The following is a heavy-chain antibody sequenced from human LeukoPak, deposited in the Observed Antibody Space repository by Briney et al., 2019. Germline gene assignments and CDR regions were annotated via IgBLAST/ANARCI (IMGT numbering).Heavy chain of an antibody. V-gene: IGHV1-69*13. D-gene: IGHD6-13*01. J-gene: IGHJ5*02. Sequence: SVKVSCKASGGTFSSYAISWVRQAPGQGLEWMGGIIPIFGTANYAQKFQGRVTITADESTSTAYMELSSLRSEDTAVYYCARGGWESSSPFVWFDPWGQGTLVTVSS. CDR2: IIPIFGTA. CDR1: GGTFSSYA. CDR3: ARGGWESSSPFVWFDP.